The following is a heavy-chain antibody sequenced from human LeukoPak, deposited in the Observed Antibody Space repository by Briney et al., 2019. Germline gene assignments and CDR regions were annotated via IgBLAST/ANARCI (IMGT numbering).Heavy chain of an antibody. CDR1: GVIVSRNF. V-gene: IGHV3-53*01. Sequence: GGSLRLSCAASGVIVSRNFMSWVRQAPGKGLQWVAIMYAGGTTDYSESVRGRFYISRDTSNNTLSLQMNSLRAEDTAVYYCAKYSSSWYVHVMLDYWGQGTLVTVSS. J-gene: IGHJ4*02. D-gene: IGHD6-13*01. CDR3: AKYSSSWYVHVMLDY. CDR2: MYAGGTT.